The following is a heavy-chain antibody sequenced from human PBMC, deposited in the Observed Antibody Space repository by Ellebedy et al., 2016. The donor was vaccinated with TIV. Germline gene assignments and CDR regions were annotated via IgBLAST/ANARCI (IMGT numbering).Heavy chain of an antibody. CDR3: ASGVYIVATTYFDY. Sequence: SVKVSCKASGGTFSSYAISWVRQAPGQGLEWMGRIIPILGIANYAQKFQGRVTITADRSTSTAYMELSSLRSEDTAVYYCASGVYIVATTYFDYWGQGTLVTVSS. V-gene: IGHV1-69*04. CDR2: IIPILGIA. D-gene: IGHD5-12*01. CDR1: GGTFSSYA. J-gene: IGHJ4*02.